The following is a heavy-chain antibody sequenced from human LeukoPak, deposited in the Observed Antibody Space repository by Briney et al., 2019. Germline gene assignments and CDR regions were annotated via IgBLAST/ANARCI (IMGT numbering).Heavy chain of an antibody. CDR3: ARDGRSSTSCYGYGMDV. V-gene: IGHV1-18*04. D-gene: IGHD2-2*01. Sequence: ASVKVSCKASGYTFTSYGISWVRQAPGQGLEWMGWISTYNGNTNYAQKLQGRVTMTTDTSTSTAYMELRSLRSDDTAVYYCARDGRSSTSCYGYGMDVWGKGTTVTVSS. J-gene: IGHJ6*04. CDR1: GYTFTSYG. CDR2: ISTYNGNT.